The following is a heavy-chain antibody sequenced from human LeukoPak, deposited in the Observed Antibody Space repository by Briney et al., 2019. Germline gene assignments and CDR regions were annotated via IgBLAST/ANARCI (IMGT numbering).Heavy chain of an antibody. V-gene: IGHV4-59*12. CDR1: GGSISSYY. Sequence: PSETLSLTCTVSGGSISSYYWSWLRQPPGKGLEYIGYTHYSGATNYNPSLKSRVTMSVDTSKNQFSLKLSSVTAADTAVYYCARDGWEVPRGDPLDFWGQGTMVTVSS. CDR3: ARDGWEVPRGDPLDF. CDR2: THYSGAT. J-gene: IGHJ3*01. D-gene: IGHD1-26*01.